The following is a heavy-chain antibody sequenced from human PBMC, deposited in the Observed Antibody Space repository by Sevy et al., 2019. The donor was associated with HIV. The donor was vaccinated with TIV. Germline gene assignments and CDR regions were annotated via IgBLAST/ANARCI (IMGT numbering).Heavy chain of an antibody. D-gene: IGHD2-21*01. Sequence: GGSLRLSCAASGFTFSRNGMHWVRQAPGKGLEGVAGIFYDVNYKYYADSVKGRFSISRDNSENTLYVQMDSLRVEDTAVYYCAKESGSDWYFDYWGQGTLVTVSS. CDR3: AKESGSDWYFDY. CDR2: IFYDVNYK. J-gene: IGHJ4*02. V-gene: IGHV3-33*06. CDR1: GFTFSRNG.